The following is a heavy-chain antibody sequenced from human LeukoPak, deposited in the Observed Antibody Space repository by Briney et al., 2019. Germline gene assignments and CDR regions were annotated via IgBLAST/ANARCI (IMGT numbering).Heavy chain of an antibody. CDR3: ARGNILTGYYMSDY. J-gene: IGHJ4*02. Sequence: SETLSLTCAVSGGSISSSNWWSWVRQPPGKGLEWIGSIYYSGSTYYNPSLKSRVTISVDTSKNQFSLKLSSVTAADTAVYYCARGNILTGYYMSDYWGQGTLVTVSS. V-gene: IGHV4-39*01. D-gene: IGHD3-9*01. CDR1: GGSISSSNW. CDR2: IYYSGST.